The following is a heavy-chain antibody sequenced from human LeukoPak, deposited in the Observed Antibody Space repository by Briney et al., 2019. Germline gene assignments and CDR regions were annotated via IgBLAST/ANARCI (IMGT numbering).Heavy chain of an antibody. J-gene: IGHJ5*02. Sequence: GGSLRLSCEASGLSFTNYAMMWVRQAPGKGLQWISTLTGYGGAYYADSGEGRFIISRDISKNTMFLQMYSLRAEDTAVYYCAKGAAAGKVDWFDPWGQGTLATVSS. CDR2: LTGYGGA. CDR3: AKGAAAGKVDWFDP. V-gene: IGHV3-23*01. D-gene: IGHD6-13*01. CDR1: GLSFTNYA.